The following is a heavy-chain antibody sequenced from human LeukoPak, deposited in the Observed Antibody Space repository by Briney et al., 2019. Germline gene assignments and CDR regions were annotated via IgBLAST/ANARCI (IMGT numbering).Heavy chain of an antibody. V-gene: IGHV6-1*01. CDR3: ASEGYSYGGLDG. D-gene: IGHD5-18*01. CDR1: GDSVSSNSSG. CDR2: TYDRSKWNT. Sequence: SQTLSLTCAISGDSVSSNSSGWSWIRQSPWRGLDWQRRTYDRSKWNTDHAVSVKSRITINPNTSNHQFSLQLNSVTPEYTAVYYCASEGYSYGGLDGWGQRTLVTV. J-gene: IGHJ5*02.